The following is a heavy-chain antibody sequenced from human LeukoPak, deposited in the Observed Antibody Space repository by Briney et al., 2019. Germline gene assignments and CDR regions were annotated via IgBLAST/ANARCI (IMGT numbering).Heavy chain of an antibody. CDR3: ATSIAARPNGFDY. CDR2: IFYSGST. V-gene: IGHV4-38-2*02. J-gene: IGHJ4*02. D-gene: IGHD6-6*01. Sequence: PSETLSLTCTVSGHSIINSFYWGWIRQPPGKGLEWIGGIFYSGSTYYNPSLKSRLTISVDTSKNQFSLKLNSVTAADTAVYYCATSIAARPNGFDYWGQGTLVTVSS. CDR1: GHSIINSFY.